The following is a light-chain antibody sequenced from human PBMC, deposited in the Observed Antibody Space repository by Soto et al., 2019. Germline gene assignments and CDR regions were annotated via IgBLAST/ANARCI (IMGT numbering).Light chain of an antibody. J-gene: IGLJ1*01. Sequence: SDLTKPASGSGVPVQAITISCNETSSDVGSYNLVSWYQQHPGKAPKLMIYEGSKRPSGVSNRFSGSKSGNTASLTISGLQAEDEADYYCCSYAGSSTLYVFGTGTKVTVL. CDR2: EGS. V-gene: IGLV2-23*01. CDR1: SSDVGSYNL. CDR3: CSYAGSSTLYV.